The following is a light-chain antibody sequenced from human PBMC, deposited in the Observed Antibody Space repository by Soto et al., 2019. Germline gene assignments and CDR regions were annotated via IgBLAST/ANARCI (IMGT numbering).Light chain of an antibody. CDR3: QQYNNWHLT. J-gene: IGKJ5*01. CDR1: QSVSSN. Sequence: EIXMTQSPATLSVSPGERATLSCRASQSVSSNLAWYQQKPGQAPRLLIYGASTRATGIPARFSGSGSGTEFTLTISSLQSEDFAVYYCQQYNNWHLTFGQGTRLEIK. CDR2: GAS. V-gene: IGKV3-15*01.